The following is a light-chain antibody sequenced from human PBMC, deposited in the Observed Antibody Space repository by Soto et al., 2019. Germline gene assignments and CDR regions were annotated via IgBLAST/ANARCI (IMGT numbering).Light chain of an antibody. CDR1: QTISNG. Sequence: DIQMTQSPSTLPSSVGDGVTITCRASQTISNGFAGYLKKPAGAPKLLIYHASNSHSGVPTSISSCGSGTEFTLTISSLQPDDSATYYCQQNNSYSFGQGTKVDIK. CDR3: QQNNSYS. CDR2: HAS. V-gene: IGKV1-5*01. J-gene: IGKJ1*01.